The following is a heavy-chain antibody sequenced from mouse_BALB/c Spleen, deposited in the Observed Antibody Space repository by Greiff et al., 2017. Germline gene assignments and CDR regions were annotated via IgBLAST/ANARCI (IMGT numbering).Heavy chain of an antibody. Sequence: EVKVEESGPGLVKPSQSLSLTCSVTGYSITSGYYWNWIRQFPGNKLEWMGYISYDGSNNYNPSLKNRISITRDTSKNQFFLKLNSVTTEDTATYYCARGDLYYGSSYSAWFAYWGQGTLVTVSA. CDR2: ISYDGSN. J-gene: IGHJ3*01. CDR3: ARGDLYYGSSYSAWFAY. V-gene: IGHV3-6*02. D-gene: IGHD1-1*01. CDR1: GYSITSGYY.